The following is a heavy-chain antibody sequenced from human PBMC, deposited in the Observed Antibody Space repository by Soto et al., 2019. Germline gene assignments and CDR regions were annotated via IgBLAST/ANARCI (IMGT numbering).Heavy chain of an antibody. CDR3: ARHGPGLPFDH. CDR2: IFSSGST. V-gene: IGHV4-59*08. CDR1: SGSISTYY. J-gene: IGHJ5*02. D-gene: IGHD2-21*01. Sequence: QVQLQESGPGLVKPSETLSLTCTVSSGSISTYYWSWIRQPPGKGLEWVGYIFSSGSTKYNPSLKSRVTISVDTSKNHFSLKLTSVTAADTAVYYCARHGPGLPFDHWGQGTLVTVSS.